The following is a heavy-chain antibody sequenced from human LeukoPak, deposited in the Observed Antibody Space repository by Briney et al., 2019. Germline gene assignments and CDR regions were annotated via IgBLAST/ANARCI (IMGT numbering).Heavy chain of an antibody. V-gene: IGHV3-21*04. J-gene: IGHJ4*02. CDR2: ISSSSSYI. Sequence: PGGSLRLSCAASGFTFSSYSMNWVRQAPGKGLEWVSSISSSSSYIYYADSVKGRFTISRDNSKNTLYLQMNSLRAEDTAVYYCAKFLSRYGSSWPMDYWGQGTLVTVSS. D-gene: IGHD6-13*01. CDR3: AKFLSRYGSSWPMDY. CDR1: GFTFSSYS.